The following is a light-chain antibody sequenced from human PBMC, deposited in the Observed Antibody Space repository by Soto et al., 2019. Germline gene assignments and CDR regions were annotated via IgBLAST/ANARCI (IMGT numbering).Light chain of an antibody. CDR1: QSISNW. CDR3: QQYKGP. Sequence: DIQMTQSPSTLSASVGDRVTITCRASQSISNWLAWYQQRPGKAPKLLIYRASTLESGVPSRFSGSGSGTEFTLTISNLQPDDSATYYCQQYKGPFGQGTKVDIK. V-gene: IGKV1-5*03. J-gene: IGKJ1*01. CDR2: RAS.